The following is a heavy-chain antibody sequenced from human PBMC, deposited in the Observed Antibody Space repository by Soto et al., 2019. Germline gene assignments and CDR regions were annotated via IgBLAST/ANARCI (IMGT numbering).Heavy chain of an antibody. V-gene: IGHV3-7*01. CDR3: GRDPGYGALDY. CDR2: INQDGSVK. Sequence: EEQLVESGGDLVQPGGSLRLSCAASGFTFSHYWMTWVRQAPGKGLEWVANINQDGSVKTYLDSMKGRLTISRDNAQDSLYLQMDSLRAEDTAVYYCGRDPGYGALDYWGQGTLVTVSA. D-gene: IGHD4-17*01. CDR1: GFTFSHYW. J-gene: IGHJ4*02.